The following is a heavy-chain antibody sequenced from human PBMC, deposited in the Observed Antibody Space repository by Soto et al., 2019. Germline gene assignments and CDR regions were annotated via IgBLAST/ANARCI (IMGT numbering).Heavy chain of an antibody. D-gene: IGHD3-3*01. V-gene: IGHV3-74*01. Sequence: PGGSLRLSCAASGFTFSSYWMHWVRQAPGKGLVWVSRISSDGSSTSYADSVKGRFTISRDNAKNTLYLQMNSLRAEDTAVYYCARDGDFWSGYYPPHWFDPWGQGTLVTVSS. CDR1: GFTFSSYW. CDR2: ISSDGSST. CDR3: ARDGDFWSGYYPPHWFDP. J-gene: IGHJ5*02.